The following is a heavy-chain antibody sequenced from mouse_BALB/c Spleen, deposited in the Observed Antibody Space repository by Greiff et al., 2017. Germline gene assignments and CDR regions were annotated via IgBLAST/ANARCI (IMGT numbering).Heavy chain of an antibody. CDR2: INPNNGGT. V-gene: IGHV1-18*01. CDR3: AREDGYYYAMDY. CDR1: GYTFTDYN. J-gene: IGHJ4*01. Sequence: EVKLVESGPELVKPGASVKIPCKASGYTFTDYNMDWVKQSHGKSLEWIGDINPNNGGTIYNQKFKGKATLTVDKSSSTAYMELRSLTSEDTAVYYCAREDGYYYAMDYWGQGTSVTVSS. D-gene: IGHD2-3*01.